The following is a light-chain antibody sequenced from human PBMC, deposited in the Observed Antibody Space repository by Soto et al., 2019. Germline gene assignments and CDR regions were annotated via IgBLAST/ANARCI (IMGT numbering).Light chain of an antibody. V-gene: IGLV2-14*01. Sequence: ALTPPASECVSTAQLITISCTGTSGDIGSYNRVSWYQQHPGKAPKLIIYEVTDRPSGVSNRFSGSKSGNTASLTISGLQAEDEAEYYCSSYTNIKTMVCVFGTGTKVTVL. CDR2: EVT. J-gene: IGLJ1*01. CDR1: SGDIGSYNR. CDR3: SSYTNIKTMVCV.